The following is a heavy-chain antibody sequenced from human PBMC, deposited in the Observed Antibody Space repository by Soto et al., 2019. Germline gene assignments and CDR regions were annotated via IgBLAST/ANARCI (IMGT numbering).Heavy chain of an antibody. D-gene: IGHD3-22*01. V-gene: IGHV4-30-2*01. CDR2: IYHSGST. CDR3: DRVVMTRPIWGDYDSSGYSDY. CDR1: GGSISSGGYS. Sequence: PSETLSLTCAVSGGSISSGGYSWSWIRQPPGKGLEWIGYIYHSGSTFYNQSLKSRVTISIDKSKNQFSLKLGSVTAADTAVYYCDRVVMTRPIWGDYDSSGYSDYWGQGTLVTDS. J-gene: IGHJ4*02.